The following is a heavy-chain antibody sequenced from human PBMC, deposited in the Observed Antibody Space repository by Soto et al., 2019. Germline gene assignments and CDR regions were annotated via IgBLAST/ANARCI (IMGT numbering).Heavy chain of an antibody. Sequence: VVSLILSCTVSGVTFSNYAMNWVRQAPGKGLEWVSSLSGSGGTTYYADSVKGRFTISRDNSRDTLFLQMNSLTADDTAVYYCAKATTNGGWFNPFDSWGQGALVTVSS. D-gene: IGHD6-19*01. CDR1: GVTFSNYA. J-gene: IGHJ4*02. CDR3: AKATTNGGWFNPFDS. V-gene: IGHV3-23*01. CDR2: LSGSGGTT.